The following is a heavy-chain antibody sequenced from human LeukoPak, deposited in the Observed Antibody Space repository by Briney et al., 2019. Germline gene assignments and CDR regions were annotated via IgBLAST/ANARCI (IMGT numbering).Heavy chain of an antibody. CDR3: AKDRFVASSSWLALGFDY. J-gene: IGHJ4*02. CDR2: ISGSGGST. CDR1: GFTFSSYA. V-gene: IGHV3-23*01. D-gene: IGHD6-13*01. Sequence: PGGSLRLSCAASGFTFSSYAMSWVRQAPGKGLEWVSAISGSGGSTYYADSAKGRFTISRDNSKNTLYLQMNSLRAEDTAVYYCAKDRFVASSSWLALGFDYWGQGTLVTVSS.